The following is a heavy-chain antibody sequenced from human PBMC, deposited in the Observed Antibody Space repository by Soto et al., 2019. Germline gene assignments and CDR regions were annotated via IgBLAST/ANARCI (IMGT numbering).Heavy chain of an antibody. CDR2: TYYRSKWYN. Sequence: SQPLSLTCESSGYRDSINSAACNWIRQSPSRGLEWLGRTYYRSKWYNDFAVSVKSRISINPGTSKNQFSLQLNSVSPEDTAVYYCARDPSGPWGRGTPVTVSS. D-gene: IGHD6-25*01. CDR3: ARDPSGP. CDR1: GYRDSINSAA. V-gene: IGHV6-1*01. J-gene: IGHJ5*02.